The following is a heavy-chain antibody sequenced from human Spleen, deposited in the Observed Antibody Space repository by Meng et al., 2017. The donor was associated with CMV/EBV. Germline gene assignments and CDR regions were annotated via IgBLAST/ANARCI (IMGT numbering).Heavy chain of an antibody. CDR1: YRFSGCY. D-gene: IGHD3-16*01. Sequence: YRFSGCYMHWVRQATGQGLEWMGWVNPTRGATKYAQKFQGRVTMTRDTSISTAYMELGRLTSDDTAVYYCARDPRMYDDPPDNWFDPWGQGTLVTVSS. V-gene: IGHV1-2*02. CDR3: ARDPRMYDDPPDNWFDP. CDR2: VNPTRGAT. J-gene: IGHJ5*02.